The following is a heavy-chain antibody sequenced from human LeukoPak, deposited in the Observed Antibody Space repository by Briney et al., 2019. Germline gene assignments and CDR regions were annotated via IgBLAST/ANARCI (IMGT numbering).Heavy chain of an antibody. J-gene: IGHJ3*02. CDR3: ARDRWYYYDSTDYYHDAFDI. CDR2: ISTYNDNT. V-gene: IGHV1-18*01. Sequence: ASVKVSCKASGYTFNTYNINWVRQAPGQGLEWMGWISTYNDNTNYAQKFQGRVTMTTDTSTSTAYMELRSLRAEDTAVYYCARDRWYYYDSTDYYHDAFDIWGQGTMVTVSS. D-gene: IGHD3-22*01. CDR1: GYTFNTYN.